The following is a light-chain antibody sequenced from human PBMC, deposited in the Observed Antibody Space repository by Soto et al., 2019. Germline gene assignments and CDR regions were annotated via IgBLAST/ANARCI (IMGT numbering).Light chain of an antibody. V-gene: IGLV2-23*02. CDR1: SSDVGNYNL. J-gene: IGLJ2*01. CDR3: CSYAGSSTLV. CDR2: EVS. Sequence: QSVLTQPASVSGSPGPSITISCTGTSSDVGNYNLVSWYQQHPGKAPKLMIYEVSERPSGVANRFSGSKSGNTASLRVSGLQAEDEAEYYCCSYAGSSTLVFGGGTKVTVL.